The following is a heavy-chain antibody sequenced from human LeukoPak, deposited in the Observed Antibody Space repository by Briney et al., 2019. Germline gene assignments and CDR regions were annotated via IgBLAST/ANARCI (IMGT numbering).Heavy chain of an antibody. Sequence: GGSLRLSCAASGFTFSSYSMNWVRQAPGKGLEWVSSISSSSSYIYYAGSVKGRFTISRDNAKNSLYLQMNSLRAEDTAVYYCALLNGYSGYELDYWGQGTLVTVSS. CDR3: ALLNGYSGYELDY. CDR2: ISSSSSYI. J-gene: IGHJ4*02. D-gene: IGHD5-12*01. CDR1: GFTFSSYS. V-gene: IGHV3-21*01.